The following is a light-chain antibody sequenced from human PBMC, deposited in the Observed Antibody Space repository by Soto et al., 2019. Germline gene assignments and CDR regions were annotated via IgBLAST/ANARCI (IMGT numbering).Light chain of an antibody. V-gene: IGLV2-14*03. CDR1: SSDVGGFSS. CDR3: SSYTSTMTNV. Sequence: QSALTQPASVSGSPGQSITMSSTGTSSDVGGFSSVSWYQLRPGTAPKLILYDVVDRPSGVSYRFSGSKSGNTASLTISGLQAADEADYFCSSYTSTMTNVFGSGTKVTVL. CDR2: DVV. J-gene: IGLJ1*01.